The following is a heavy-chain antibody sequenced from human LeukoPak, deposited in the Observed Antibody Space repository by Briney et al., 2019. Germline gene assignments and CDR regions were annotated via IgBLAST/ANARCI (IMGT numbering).Heavy chain of an antibody. Sequence: ASVKVSCKASGYTFTGYYMHWVRQAPGQGLEWMGWINPNSGGTNYAQKFQGRVTMTRDTSISTAYMELSRLRSEDTAVYYCAREGEGYCSSTSCPYFDYWGQGTLVTVSS. CDR3: AREGEGYCSSTSCPYFDY. V-gene: IGHV1-2*02. CDR2: INPNSGGT. CDR1: GYTFTGYY. J-gene: IGHJ4*02. D-gene: IGHD2-2*01.